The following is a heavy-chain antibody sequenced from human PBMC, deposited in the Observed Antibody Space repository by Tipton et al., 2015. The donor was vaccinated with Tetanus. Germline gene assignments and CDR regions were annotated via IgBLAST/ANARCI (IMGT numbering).Heavy chain of an antibody. CDR1: GGSFSSYY. CDR2: IYTSGST. V-gene: IGHV4-4*07. D-gene: IGHD6-13*01. CDR3: AREGIGQLARHYYYFYGMDV. Sequence: TLSLTCAVYGGSFSSYYWSWIRQPAGKGLEWIGRIYTSGSTNYNPSLKSRVTMSVDTSKNQFSLKLSSVTAADTAVYYCAREGIGQLARHYYYFYGMDVWGQGTTVTVSS. J-gene: IGHJ6*02.